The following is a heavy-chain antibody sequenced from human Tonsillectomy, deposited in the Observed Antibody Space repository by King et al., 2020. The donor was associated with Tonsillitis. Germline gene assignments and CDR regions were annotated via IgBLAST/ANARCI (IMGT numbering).Heavy chain of an antibody. Sequence: QLVQSGGGVVQPGSSLRLSCAASGFTFSTYAVHWVRQAPGKGLEWVALISYDGTNEYYADSVKGRFTISRDNSKNTLHLQMNSLRADDTAGYYCARDWDYYASGTYWPGYWGQGTLATVSS. CDR3: ARDWDYYASGTYWPGY. V-gene: IGHV3-33*05. J-gene: IGHJ4*02. D-gene: IGHD3-10*01. CDR1: GFTFSTYA. CDR2: ISYDGTNE.